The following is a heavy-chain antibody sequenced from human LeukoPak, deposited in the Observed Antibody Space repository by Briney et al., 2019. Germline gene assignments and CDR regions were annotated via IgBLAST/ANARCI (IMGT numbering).Heavy chain of an antibody. Sequence: GRSLRLSCAASGFTFSSSAMSWVRQAPGKGLEWVSAISGSDGRTYYADSVKGRFTISTDNSKNTLYLQMNSLRAEDTAVYYCARVTKDIVVVPAAIPWYFDLWGRGTLVTVSS. D-gene: IGHD2-2*01. CDR2: ISGSDGRT. CDR1: GFTFSSSA. J-gene: IGHJ2*01. CDR3: ARVTKDIVVVPAAIPWYFDL. V-gene: IGHV3-23*01.